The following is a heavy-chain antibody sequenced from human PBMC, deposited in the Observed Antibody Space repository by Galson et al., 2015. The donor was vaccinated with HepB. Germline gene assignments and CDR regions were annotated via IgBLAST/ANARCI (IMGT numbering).Heavy chain of an antibody. V-gene: IGHV3-33*01. CDR2: IWYDGSNK. CDR1: GFTFSSYG. D-gene: IGHD3-3*01. CDR3: AREPTSLLEWLPEYYYGMDV. Sequence: SLRLSCAASGFTFSSYGMHWVRQAPGKGLEWVAVIWYDGSNKYYADSVKGRFTISRDNSKNTLYLQMNSLRAEDTAVYYCAREPTSLLEWLPEYYYGMDVWGQGTTVTVSS. J-gene: IGHJ6*02.